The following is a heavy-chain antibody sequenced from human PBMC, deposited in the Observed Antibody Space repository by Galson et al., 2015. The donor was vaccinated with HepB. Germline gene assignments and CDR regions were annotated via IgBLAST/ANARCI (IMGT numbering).Heavy chain of an antibody. D-gene: IGHD3-10*01. CDR2: ISGSGGST. J-gene: IGHJ4*02. CDR3: AKVPPWSYHMGRLFDY. Sequence: SLRLSCAASGFTFSSYAMSWVRQAPGKGLEWVSAISGSGGSTYYADSVKGRFTISRDNSKNTLYLQMNSLRAEDTAVYYCAKVPPWSYHMGRLFDYWGQGTLVTVSS. V-gene: IGHV3-23*01. CDR1: GFTFSSYA.